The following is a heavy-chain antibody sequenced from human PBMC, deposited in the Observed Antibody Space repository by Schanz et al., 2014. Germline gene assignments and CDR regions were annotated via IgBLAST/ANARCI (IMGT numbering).Heavy chain of an antibody. Sequence: VHLVESGGGLVKRGGSLRLSCAASGFTFRDYYMSWIRQAPGKGLEWVALISNDGSTKYYADSVEGRFTISRDNSRNTLYLLMNSLRTEDTSVYYCASPSGYSVYGTYFDIWGQGTLVNVSS. CDR3: ASPSGYSVYGTYFDI. J-gene: IGHJ4*02. V-gene: IGHV3-30-3*01. CDR1: GFTFRDYY. CDR2: ISNDGSTK. D-gene: IGHD5-12*01.